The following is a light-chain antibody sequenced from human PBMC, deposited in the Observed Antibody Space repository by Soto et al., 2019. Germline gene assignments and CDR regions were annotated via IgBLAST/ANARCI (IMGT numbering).Light chain of an antibody. CDR3: PQSFHFPRT. Sequence: DIVMTQSPDSLAVSLGERATINCKSSQTLLDSSNNKASLSWYQQKPGQPPKLLIYWTSTREFGVPDRFSGSGSGTDFTLTISSLQAEDVTIYYCPQSFHFPRTFGPGTQVDSK. CDR2: WTS. J-gene: IGKJ1*01. V-gene: IGKV4-1*01. CDR1: QTLLDSSNNKAS.